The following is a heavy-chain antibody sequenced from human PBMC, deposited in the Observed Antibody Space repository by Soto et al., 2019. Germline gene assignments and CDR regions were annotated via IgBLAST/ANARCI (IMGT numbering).Heavy chain of an antibody. J-gene: IGHJ4*02. CDR1: GFTFSSYA. CDR3: AKDFFRNRGHIVVEWGFDY. V-gene: IGHV3-23*01. Sequence: GGSLGLSCAASGFTFSSYAMSWVRQAPGKGLEWVSAISGSGGSTYYADSVKGRFTISRDNSKNTLYLQMNSLRAEDTAVYYCAKDFFRNRGHIVVEWGFDYWGQGTLVTVSS. CDR2: ISGSGGST. D-gene: IGHD2-21*01.